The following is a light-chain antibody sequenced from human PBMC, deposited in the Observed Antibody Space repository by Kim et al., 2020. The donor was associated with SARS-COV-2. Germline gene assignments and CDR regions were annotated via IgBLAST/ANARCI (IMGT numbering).Light chain of an antibody. CDR1: QSVSRS. CDR3: LQYNNWPPAT. Sequence: EVIMTQSPATLSVSPGERATLSCRASQSVSRSLAWYQQKPGQTPRLLIYGASTRDTGIPARFSGSGSGTEFTLTISSLQSEDFAVYYCLQYNNWPPATFGGGTKVEIK. CDR2: GAS. V-gene: IGKV3-15*01. J-gene: IGKJ4*01.